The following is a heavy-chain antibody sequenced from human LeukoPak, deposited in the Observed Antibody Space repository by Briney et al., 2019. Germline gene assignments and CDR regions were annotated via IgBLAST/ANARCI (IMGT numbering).Heavy chain of an antibody. J-gene: IGHJ1*01. CDR3: ARGRGYDFWSGYYWPNRDRENTEYFQH. CDR1: GGSFSGYY. V-gene: IGHV4-34*01. Sequence: SETLSLTCAVYGGSFSGYYWSWIRQPPGKGLEWIGEINHSGSTNYNPSLKSRVTISVDTSKNQFSLKLSSVTAADTAVYYCARGRGYDFWSGYYWPNRDRENTEYFQHWGQGTLVTVSS. D-gene: IGHD3-3*01. CDR2: INHSGST.